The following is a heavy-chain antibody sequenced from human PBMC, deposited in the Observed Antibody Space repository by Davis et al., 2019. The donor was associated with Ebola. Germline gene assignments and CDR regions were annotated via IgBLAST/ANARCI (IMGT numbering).Heavy chain of an antibody. D-gene: IGHD2-21*02. Sequence: GGSLRPSCSPPGFTFSSYAMSWVRQAPGNGLEWVSAISGSGGSPYYADSVKGRFTISRDNSKNTLYLQMNSLRAEDTAVYYCAKEAADCGSDCNSLCDYWGQGTLVTVSS. CDR3: AKEAADCGSDCNSLCDY. CDR1: GFTFSSYA. J-gene: IGHJ4*02. CDR2: ISGSGGSP. V-gene: IGHV3-23*01.